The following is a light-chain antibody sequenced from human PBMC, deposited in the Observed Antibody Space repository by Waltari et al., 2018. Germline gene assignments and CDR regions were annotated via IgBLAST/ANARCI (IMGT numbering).Light chain of an antibody. CDR1: QSVSRTF. J-gene: IGKJ1*01. Sequence: EIVLTQSQGTLSLSPGERATLSCRASQSVSRTFAWYQQKPGQAPRLLIYGASNRATGIPDRFSGSGSGTDFSLTISRLEPEDFAVYYCQHYVRLPVTFGQGTKVEIK. V-gene: IGKV3-20*01. CDR3: QHYVRLPVT. CDR2: GAS.